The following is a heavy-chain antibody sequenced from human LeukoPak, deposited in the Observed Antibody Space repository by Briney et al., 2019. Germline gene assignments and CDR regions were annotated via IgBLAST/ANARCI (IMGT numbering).Heavy chain of an antibody. V-gene: IGHV3-30*18. CDR2: ISYDGSNK. CDR1: GFTFDSYG. CDR3: AKDRTYDYGTYDAFDI. J-gene: IGHJ3*02. Sequence: GGSLRLSCAASGFTFDSYGMHWVRQAPGKGLEWVAVISYDGSNKYYVDSVKGRFTISRDNSENTLYLQMNSLRPEDTAVYYCAKDRTYDYGTYDAFDIWGPGTMVTVSS. D-gene: IGHD4-17*01.